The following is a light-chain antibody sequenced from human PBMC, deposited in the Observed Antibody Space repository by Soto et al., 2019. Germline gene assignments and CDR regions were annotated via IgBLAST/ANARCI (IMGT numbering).Light chain of an antibody. J-gene: IGLJ3*02. CDR3: QTWGTGTRGV. Sequence: QLVLTQSPSASASLGASVKLTCTLSSGHSSYAIAWHQQQPEKGPRYLMKLNSDGSHSKGDGIPDRFSGSSPGAERYLTISSLESEDEADYYCQTWGTGTRGVFGGGTKLTVL. CDR2: LNSDGSH. V-gene: IGLV4-69*01. CDR1: SGHSSYA.